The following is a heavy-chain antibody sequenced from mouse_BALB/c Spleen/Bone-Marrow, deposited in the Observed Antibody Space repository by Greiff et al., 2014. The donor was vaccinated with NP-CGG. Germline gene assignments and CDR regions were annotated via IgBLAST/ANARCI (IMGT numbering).Heavy chain of an antibody. Sequence: VQLQQSGAELVKPGASVKLSCTASGFNIKDTYMHWVKQRPEQGLEWIGRIDPANGNTKYDPKFQGKATITADTSSNTAYLQLSSLTSEDTAVYYCARRGLLRYPWFAYWGQGTLVTVSA. D-gene: IGHD1-1*01. CDR1: GFNIKDTY. J-gene: IGHJ3*01. CDR2: IDPANGNT. CDR3: ARRGLLRYPWFAY. V-gene: IGHV14-3*02.